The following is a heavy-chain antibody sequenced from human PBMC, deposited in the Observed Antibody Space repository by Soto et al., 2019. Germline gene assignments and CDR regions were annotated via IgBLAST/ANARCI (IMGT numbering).Heavy chain of an antibody. CDR2: IYWDDDK. D-gene: IGHD3-10*01. J-gene: IGHJ5*02. Sequence: QITLKESGPTLVKPTQTLTLTCTFSGFSLSTSGVGVGWIRQPPGKALEWLALIYWDDDKRYSPSLKSRLTITKDTSKNQVVLTMTNMDPVDTATYYCAHSPPVLLWFGEFPSWFDPWGQGTLVTVSS. V-gene: IGHV2-5*02. CDR3: AHSPPVLLWFGEFPSWFDP. CDR1: GFSLSTSGVG.